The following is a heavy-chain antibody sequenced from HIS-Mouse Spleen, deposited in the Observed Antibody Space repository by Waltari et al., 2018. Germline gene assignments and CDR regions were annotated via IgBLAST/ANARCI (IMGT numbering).Heavy chain of an antibody. CDR3: ARVAWGRRGNAFDI. D-gene: IGHD3-16*01. CDR2: MKSDGSST. CDR1: GFTSSSYW. V-gene: IGHV3-74*01. Sequence: EVQLVESGGGLVQPGGSLRLSCAASGFTSSSYWMHWVRQAPGKGLVWASLMKSDGSSTSYADSVKGRFTISRENAKNTLYLKMNSLRAEDTAVYYCARVAWGRRGNAFDIWGQGTMVTVSS. J-gene: IGHJ3*02.